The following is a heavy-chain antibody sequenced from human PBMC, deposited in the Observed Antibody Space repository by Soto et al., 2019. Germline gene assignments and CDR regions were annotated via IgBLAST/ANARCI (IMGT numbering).Heavy chain of an antibody. CDR2: IYWDDDK. CDR3: AHTRRRGSSSWFDAFDI. CDR1: GFSLSARGEG. V-gene: IGHV2-5*02. Sequence: SGPTLVNPTETLTLTCTFSGFSLSARGEGVGWIRQPPGKALEWLAIIYWDDDKRYSPSLKSRLTITKDTSKNQVVLTMTNMDPVDTATYYCAHTRRRGSSSWFDAFDIWGQGTMVTVSS. D-gene: IGHD6-13*01. J-gene: IGHJ3*02.